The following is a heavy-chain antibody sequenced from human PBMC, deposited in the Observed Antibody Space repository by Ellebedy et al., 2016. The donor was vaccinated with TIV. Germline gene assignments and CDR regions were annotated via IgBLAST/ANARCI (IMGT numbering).Heavy chain of an antibody. Sequence: ASVKVSCKASGGTFSSYAISWVRQAPGQGLEWMGGIIPIFGTANYAQKFQGRVTITVDESTSTAYMELSSLRSEDTAVYYSARDYVPAATTYYYGMDVWGQGTTVTVSS. D-gene: IGHD2-2*01. CDR3: ARDYVPAATTYYYGMDV. CDR1: GGTFSSYA. CDR2: IIPIFGTA. V-gene: IGHV1-69*13. J-gene: IGHJ6*02.